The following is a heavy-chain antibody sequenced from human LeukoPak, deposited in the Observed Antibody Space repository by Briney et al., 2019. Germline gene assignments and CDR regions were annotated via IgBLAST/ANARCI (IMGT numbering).Heavy chain of an antibody. CDR3: AKDGSGRAFDY. J-gene: IGHJ4*02. V-gene: IGHV3-30*18. Sequence: GGSLRLSCAASGFTFSSYGMHWVRQAPGKGLEWVAVIPYDGSNKYYADSVKGRFTISRDNPKNTLYLQMNSLRAEDTAVYYCAKDGSGRAFDYWGQGTLVTVSS. CDR1: GFTFSSYG. CDR2: IPYDGSNK. D-gene: IGHD3-10*01.